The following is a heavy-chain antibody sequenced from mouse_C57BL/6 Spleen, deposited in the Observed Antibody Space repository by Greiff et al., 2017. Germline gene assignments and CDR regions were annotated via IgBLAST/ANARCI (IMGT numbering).Heavy chain of an antibody. Sequence: QVQLKQPGAELVKPGASVKLSCKASGYTFTSYWMHWVKQRPGQGLEWIGMIHPNSGSTNYNEKFKSKATLTVDKSSSTAYMQLSSLTSEDSAVYCCARSKETGSSYWGQGTLVTVSA. CDR2: IHPNSGST. CDR1: GYTFTSYW. CDR3: ARSKETGSSY. J-gene: IGHJ3*01. V-gene: IGHV1-64*01. D-gene: IGHD4-1*01.